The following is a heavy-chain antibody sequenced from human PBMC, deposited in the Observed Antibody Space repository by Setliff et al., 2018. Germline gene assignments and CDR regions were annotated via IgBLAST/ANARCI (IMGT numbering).Heavy chain of an antibody. CDR2: IYYSGST. V-gene: IGHV4-39*07. D-gene: IGHD3-3*01. J-gene: IGHJ6*03. CDR3: ARGITHYDFWSGYYLDYYYYMDV. CDR1: GGSISSSSYY. Sequence: SETLSLTCTVSGGSISSSSYYWGWIRQPPGKGLEWIGSIYYSGSTYYNPSLKSRVTISVDTSKSQFSLKLSSVTAADTAVYYCARGITHYDFWSGYYLDYYYYMDVWGKGTTVTVSS.